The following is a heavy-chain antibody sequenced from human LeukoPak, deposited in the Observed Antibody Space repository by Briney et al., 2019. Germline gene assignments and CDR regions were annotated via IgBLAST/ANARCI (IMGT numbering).Heavy chain of an antibody. V-gene: IGHV3-74*01. CDR2: INSDGSST. D-gene: IGHD3-22*01. CDR1: GFTFSSYW. CDR3: ARDLYKRYYYDSSGYYYGAFDI. Sequence: GGSLRLSCAASGFTFSSYWMHWVRQAPGKGLVWVSRINSDGSSTSYADSVKGRFTISRDNAKNTLYLQMNSLRAEDTAVYYCARDLYKRYYYDSSGYYYGAFDIWGQGTMVTVSS. J-gene: IGHJ3*02.